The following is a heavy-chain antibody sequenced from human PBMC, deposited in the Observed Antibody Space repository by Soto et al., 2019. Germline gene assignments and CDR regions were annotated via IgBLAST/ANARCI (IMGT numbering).Heavy chain of an antibody. CDR1: GASISRYY. CDR2: LYNTGST. D-gene: IGHD3-22*01. Sequence: SETLSLTCTVSGASISRYYWSWIRQSPGKGLEWIGYLYNTGSTIYNPSLKSRVTISVDTSKNQFSLKMNSVTAADTAVYYCARGAPVVNDYWGQGTLVTVSS. V-gene: IGHV4-59*01. CDR3: ARGAPVVNDY. J-gene: IGHJ4*02.